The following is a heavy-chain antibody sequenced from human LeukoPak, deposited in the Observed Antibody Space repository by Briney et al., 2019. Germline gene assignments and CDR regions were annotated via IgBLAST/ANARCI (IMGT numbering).Heavy chain of an antibody. D-gene: IGHD6-13*01. CDR2: IIPILGIA. CDR1: GGTFSSYA. J-gene: IGHJ4*02. V-gene: IGHV1-69*04. CDR3: ARDPYQDGSSWYFDY. Sequence: ASVKVSCKASGGTFSSYAISWVRQAPGQGLEWMGRIIPILGIANYAQKFQGRVTITADKSTSTAYMELSSLRSEDTAVYYCARDPYQDGSSWYFDYWGQGTLVTVSS.